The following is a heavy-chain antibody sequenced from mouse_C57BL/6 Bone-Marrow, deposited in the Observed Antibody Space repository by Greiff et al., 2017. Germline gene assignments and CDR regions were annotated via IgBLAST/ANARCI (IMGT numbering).Heavy chain of an antibody. J-gene: IGHJ1*03. Sequence: ESGPGLVKPSQSLSLTCSVTGYSITSGYYWNWIRQFPGNKLEWMGYISYDGSNNYNPSLKNRISITRDTSKNQFFLKLNSVTTEDTATYYCARGNYGSRRYFDVWGTGTTVTVSS. D-gene: IGHD1-1*01. CDR1: GYSITSGYY. CDR3: ARGNYGSRRYFDV. CDR2: ISYDGSN. V-gene: IGHV3-6*01.